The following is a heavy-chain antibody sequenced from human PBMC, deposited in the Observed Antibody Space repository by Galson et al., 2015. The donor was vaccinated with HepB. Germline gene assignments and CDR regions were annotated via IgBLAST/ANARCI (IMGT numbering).Heavy chain of an antibody. V-gene: IGHV4-59*08. J-gene: IGHJ3*02. D-gene: IGHD6-19*01. CDR3: ARLIAVAGTSAFDI. CDR1: GGSISSYY. Sequence: SETLSLTCTVSGGSISSYYWSWIRQPPGKGLEWIGYIYYSGSTNYNPSLKSRVTISVDTSKNQFSLKLSSVTAADTAVYYCARLIAVAGTSAFDIWGQGTMVTVSS. CDR2: IYYSGST.